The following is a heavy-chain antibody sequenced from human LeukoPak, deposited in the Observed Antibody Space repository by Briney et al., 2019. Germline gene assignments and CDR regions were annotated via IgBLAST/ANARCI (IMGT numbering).Heavy chain of an antibody. CDR3: ATASPRDDILTGYPHSYYYGMDV. CDR2: FDPEDGET. D-gene: IGHD3-9*01. Sequence: ASVKVSCKVSGYTLTALSMHWVRQAPGKGLEWMGGFDPEDGETIYAQKFQGRVTMTEDTSTDTAYMELSSLRSEDTAVYYCATASPRDDILTGYPHSYYYGMDVWGKGTTVTVSS. V-gene: IGHV1-24*01. CDR1: GYTLTALS. J-gene: IGHJ6*04.